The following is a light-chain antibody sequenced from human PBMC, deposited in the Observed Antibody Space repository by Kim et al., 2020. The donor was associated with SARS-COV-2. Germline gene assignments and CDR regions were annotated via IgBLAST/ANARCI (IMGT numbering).Light chain of an antibody. V-gene: IGLV6-57*02. J-gene: IGLJ3*02. CDR3: QSYDSSNPWV. CDR1: SGRSTSNY. Sequence: KTLTITCTGSSGRSTSNYVKWYQQRTGRAPTTVIYENNQRPSGFTDRFSGSIDSSYNSASLTISGLKTEDEADYDCQSYDSSNPWVFGGGTQLTVL. CDR2: ENN.